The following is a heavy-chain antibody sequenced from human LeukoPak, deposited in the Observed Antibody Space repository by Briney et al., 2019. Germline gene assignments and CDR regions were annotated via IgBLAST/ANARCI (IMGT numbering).Heavy chain of an antibody. CDR3: QLTTVTSSIDY. CDR1: GFTFSDYY. J-gene: IGHJ4*02. CDR2: ISSSGSTI. D-gene: IGHD4-17*01. Sequence: GGSLRLSCAASGFTFSDYYMSWIRQAPGKGLEWVSYISSSGSTIYYADSVKGRFTISRDNAKNSLYLQMNSLRAEDRAVYYCQLTTVTSSIDYWGQGTLVTVSS. V-gene: IGHV3-11*01.